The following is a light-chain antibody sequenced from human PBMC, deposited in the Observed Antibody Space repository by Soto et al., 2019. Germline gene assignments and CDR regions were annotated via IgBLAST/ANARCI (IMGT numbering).Light chain of an antibody. CDR2: DVS. J-gene: IGKJ1*01. Sequence: QMSQSPSTLSSSVGDRGTITCRASQSISSWLAWYQQKPGKAPKLLIYDVSTLESGVPSRFSGSGSGTEFTLTISSLQPDDFATYYCQQYNTFWRFGQGTKVDIK. CDR1: QSISSW. V-gene: IGKV1-5*01. CDR3: QQYNTFWR.